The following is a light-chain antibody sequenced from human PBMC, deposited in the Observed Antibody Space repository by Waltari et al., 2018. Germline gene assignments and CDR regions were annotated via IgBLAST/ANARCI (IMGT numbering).Light chain of an antibody. J-gene: IGLJ1*01. CDR3: QAWDSGAAGV. Sequence: DLTQSPSVSVSPGQTASITCSGNELEKKYVCWYQQKPGQSPVLVIYQDVRRPSEIPERFSGSNSGNTATLTISGTQPMDEADYYCQAWDSGAAGVFGNGTKVTVL. CDR2: QDV. CDR1: ELEKKY. V-gene: IGLV3-1*01.